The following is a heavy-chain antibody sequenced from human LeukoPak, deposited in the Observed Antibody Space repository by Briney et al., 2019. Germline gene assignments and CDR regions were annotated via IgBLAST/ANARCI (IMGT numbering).Heavy chain of an antibody. CDR1: GYTFTSYD. Sequence: AASVKVSCKASGYTFTSYDINWVRHATGQGLEWMGWISAYNGNTNYAQKLQGRVTMTTDTSTSTAYMELRSLRSDDTAVYYCARDRGGLRYFDWLSWFDPWGQGTLVTVSS. CDR2: ISAYNGNT. V-gene: IGHV1-18*01. J-gene: IGHJ5*02. CDR3: ARDRGGLRYFDWLSWFDP. D-gene: IGHD3-9*01.